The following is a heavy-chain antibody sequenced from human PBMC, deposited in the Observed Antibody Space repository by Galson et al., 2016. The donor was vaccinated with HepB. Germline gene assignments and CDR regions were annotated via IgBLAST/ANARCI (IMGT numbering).Heavy chain of an antibody. V-gene: IGHV1-69*13. CDR2: IIPMFGTA. Sequence: SVKVSCKASGDIFGSYAFSWVRQAPGQGLEWMGGIIPMFGTAHYAQGFQGRVTITADESTNTAYMELSSLRFEDTAVYYCARDAPVESDACDIWGQGTRVTVSS. CDR1: GDIFGSYA. J-gene: IGHJ3*02. CDR3: ARDAPVESDACDI. D-gene: IGHD5-24*01.